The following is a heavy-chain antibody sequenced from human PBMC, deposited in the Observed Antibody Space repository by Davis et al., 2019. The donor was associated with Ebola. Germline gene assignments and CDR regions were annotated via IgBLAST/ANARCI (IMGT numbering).Heavy chain of an antibody. V-gene: IGHV3-74*01. Sequence: GESLKISCAASGFTFSSYWMHWVRQAPGKGLVWVSRINSDGSSTSYADSVKGRFTISRDNAKNTLYLQMNSLGAEDTAVYYCARDLTIFGVAYFDYWGQGTLVTVSS. CDR2: INSDGSST. CDR1: GFTFSSYW. D-gene: IGHD3-3*01. CDR3: ARDLTIFGVAYFDY. J-gene: IGHJ4*02.